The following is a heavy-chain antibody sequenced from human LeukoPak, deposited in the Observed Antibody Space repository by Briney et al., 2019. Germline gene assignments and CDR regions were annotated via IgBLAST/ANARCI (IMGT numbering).Heavy chain of an antibody. CDR3: AKDLLSVYSSGWYY. Sequence: GGSLRLSCAASGFTFSSYAMSWVRQAPGKGLEWVSAISGSGGSTYYADSVKGRFTISRDNSKNTLYLQMNSRRAEDTAVYYCAKDLLSVYSSGWYYWGQGTLVTVSS. CDR1: GFTFSSYA. CDR2: ISGSGGST. V-gene: IGHV3-23*01. J-gene: IGHJ4*02. D-gene: IGHD6-19*01.